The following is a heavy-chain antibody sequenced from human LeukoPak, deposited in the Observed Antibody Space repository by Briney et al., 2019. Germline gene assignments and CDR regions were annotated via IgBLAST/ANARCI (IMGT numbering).Heavy chain of an antibody. J-gene: IGHJ6*02. Sequence: SETLSLTCAVYGGSFSGYYWSWIRQPPGKGLEWIGEINHSGSTNYNPSLKSRVTISVDTSKNQFSLKLSSVTAADTAVYYCARIDEDIVVVPAAVRKNYYYGMDVWGQGTTVTVSS. D-gene: IGHD2-2*01. V-gene: IGHV4-34*01. CDR3: ARIDEDIVVVPAAVRKNYYYGMDV. CDR1: GGSFSGYY. CDR2: INHSGST.